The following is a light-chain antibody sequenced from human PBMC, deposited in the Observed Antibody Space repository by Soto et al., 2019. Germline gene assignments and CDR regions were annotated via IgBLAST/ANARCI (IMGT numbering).Light chain of an antibody. V-gene: IGLV2-23*02. CDR2: EVS. J-gene: IGLJ1*01. CDR1: SSDVGSYNL. CDR3: CSYAGSSTSGYV. Sequence: QSALTQPASVSGSPGQAITISCTGTSSDVGSYNLVSWYQQHPGKAPKLMIYEVSRRPSGVSNRISGSKSGNTASLTISGLQSEDEADYYCCSYAGSSTSGYVFGTGTKVTVL.